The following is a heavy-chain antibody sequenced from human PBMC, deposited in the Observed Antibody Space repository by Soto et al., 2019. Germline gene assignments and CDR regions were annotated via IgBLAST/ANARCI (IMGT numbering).Heavy chain of an antibody. V-gene: IGHV1-58*01. CDR3: AAAVDLGYCSSTSCYVGEGYYGMDV. Sequence: ASVKVSCKASGFTFTSSVVQWVRQSRGQRLEWIGWIVVGSGNTNYAQKFQERVTITRDMSTSTAYMELSSLRSEDTAVYYCAAAVDLGYCSSTSCYVGEGYYGMDVWGQGTTVTVSS. CDR2: IVVGSGNT. CDR1: GFTFTSSV. J-gene: IGHJ6*02. D-gene: IGHD2-2*01.